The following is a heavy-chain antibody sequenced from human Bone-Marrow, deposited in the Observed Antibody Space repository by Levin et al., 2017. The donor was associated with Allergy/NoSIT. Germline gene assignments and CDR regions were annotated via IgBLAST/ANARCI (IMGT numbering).Heavy chain of an antibody. J-gene: IGHJ4*02. CDR3: ASGGGSYNY. Sequence: PSETLSLTCTTSGFTFSTYAMNWVRQAPGKGLEWIASINSGSNSIKYADSVKGRFTISRDNAKKSLYLQMSSLRAEDSAVYFCASGGGSYNYWGQGTLVTVSS. V-gene: IGHV3-21*01. CDR1: GFTFSTYA. CDR2: INSGSNSI. D-gene: IGHD1-26*01.